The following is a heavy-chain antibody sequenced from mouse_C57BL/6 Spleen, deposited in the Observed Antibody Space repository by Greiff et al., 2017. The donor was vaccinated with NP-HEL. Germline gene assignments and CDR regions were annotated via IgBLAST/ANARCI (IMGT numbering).Heavy chain of an antibody. J-gene: IGHJ2*01. V-gene: IGHV1-50*01. Sequence: QVQLQQPGAELVKPGASVKLSCKASGYTFTSYWMQWVKQRPGQGLEWIGEIDPSDSYTNYNQKFKGKATLTVDTSSSTAYMQLSSLTSEDSAVYYCASGVVPSFDDWGQGTTLTVSS. CDR1: GYTFTSYW. CDR3: ASGVVPSFDD. D-gene: IGHD1-1*01. CDR2: IDPSDSYT.